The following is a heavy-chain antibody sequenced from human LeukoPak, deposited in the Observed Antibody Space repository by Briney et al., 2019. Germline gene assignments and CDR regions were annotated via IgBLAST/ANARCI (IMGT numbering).Heavy chain of an antibody. V-gene: IGHV3-48*01. CDR3: ARDVHLGRYSGYCSGGSCYSY. J-gene: IGHJ4*02. CDR1: GFTFSSYS. Sequence: PGGSLRLSCAASGFTFSSYSMNWVRQAPGKGLEWVSYISSSSSTIYYADSVEGRFTISRDNAKNSLYLQMNSLRAEDTAVYYCARDVHLGRYSGYCSGGSCYSYWGQGTLVTVSS. D-gene: IGHD2-15*01. CDR2: ISSSSSTI.